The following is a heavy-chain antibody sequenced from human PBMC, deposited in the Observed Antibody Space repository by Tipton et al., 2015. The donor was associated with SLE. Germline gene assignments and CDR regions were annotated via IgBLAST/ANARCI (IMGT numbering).Heavy chain of an antibody. CDR3: AREGVTETGIGAFDI. D-gene: IGHD1-14*01. Sequence: LRLSCTVSGGSISSGSYYWSWIRQPAGKGLEWIGYIYTSGSTNYNPSLKSRVTISVDTSKNQFSLKLTSVTAADTAFYYCAREGVTETGIGAFDIWGQGTMVTVSS. CDR1: GGSISSGSYY. V-gene: IGHV4-61*09. J-gene: IGHJ3*02. CDR2: IYTSGST.